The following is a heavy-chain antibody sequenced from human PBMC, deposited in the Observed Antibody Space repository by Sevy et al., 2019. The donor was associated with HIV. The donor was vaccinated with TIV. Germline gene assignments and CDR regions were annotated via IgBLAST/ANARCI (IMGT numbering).Heavy chain of an antibody. D-gene: IGHD6-19*01. J-gene: IGHJ4*02. Sequence: GGSLRLSCAASGFTFSDYYMSWIRQAPGKGLEWVSYISTSSSYTNYADSVKGRFTISRDNAKSSLYLHMNSLRAEDTAVYYCARAQYTSGWGYFDYWGQGTLVTVSS. V-gene: IGHV3-11*06. CDR1: GFTFSDYY. CDR2: ISTSSSYT. CDR3: ARAQYTSGWGYFDY.